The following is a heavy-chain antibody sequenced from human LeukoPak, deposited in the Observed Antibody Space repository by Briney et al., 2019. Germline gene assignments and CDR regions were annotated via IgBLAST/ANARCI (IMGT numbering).Heavy chain of an antibody. CDR2: IWYDGSNK. V-gene: IGHV3-33*08. Sequence: LSGGSLRLSCAASGFTFSNYVMNWVRQAPGKGLEWVAVIWYDGSNKYYADSVKGRFTISRDNSKNTLYLQMNSLRAEDTAVYYCAGSSSSNHLCYWGQGTLVTVSS. J-gene: IGHJ4*02. CDR1: GFTFSNYV. CDR3: AGSSSSNHLCY. D-gene: IGHD6-6*01.